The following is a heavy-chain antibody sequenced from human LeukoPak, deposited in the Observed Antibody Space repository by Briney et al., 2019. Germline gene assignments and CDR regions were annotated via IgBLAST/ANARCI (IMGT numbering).Heavy chain of an antibody. CDR1: GGTFSSYA. CDR3: AREGYGSGSYPY. D-gene: IGHD3-10*01. V-gene: IGHV1-69*06. Sequence: ASVKVSCKASGGTFSSYAISWVRQAPGQGLEWMGGIIPIFGTANYAQKFQGRVTITADKSTGTAYMELSSLRSEDTAVYYCAREGYGSGSYPYWGQGTLVTVSS. J-gene: IGHJ4*02. CDR2: IIPIFGTA.